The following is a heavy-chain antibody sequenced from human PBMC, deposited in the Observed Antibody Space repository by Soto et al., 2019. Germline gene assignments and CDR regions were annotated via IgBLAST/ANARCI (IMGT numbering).Heavy chain of an antibody. Sequence: PGGSLRPFCAAAGFAFSIYCMHWVRHAPGKGLEWVAVICYDGSNKYYADSVKGRFTISRDNSKNTLYLQMNSLRAEDTAVYYCAREDYDILTGYRLPLDYWGQGP. D-gene: IGHD3-9*01. V-gene: IGHV3-33*01. J-gene: IGHJ4*02. CDR2: ICYDGSNK. CDR3: AREDYDILTGYRLPLDY. CDR1: GFAFSIYC.